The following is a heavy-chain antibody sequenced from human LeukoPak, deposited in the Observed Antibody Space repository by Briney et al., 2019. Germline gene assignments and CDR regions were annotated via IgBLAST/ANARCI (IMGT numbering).Heavy chain of an antibody. J-gene: IGHJ6*02. Sequence: GGSLRLSCAASGFTFDDYTMQWVRQAPGKGLEWVSLISWDGGSTYYADSVKGRFTISRDNSKNSLYLQMNSLRTEDTALYYCAKGLNYYYYYGMDVWGQGTTVTVSS. CDR1: GFTFDDYT. V-gene: IGHV3-43*01. CDR3: AKGLNYYYYYGMDV. CDR2: ISWDGGST.